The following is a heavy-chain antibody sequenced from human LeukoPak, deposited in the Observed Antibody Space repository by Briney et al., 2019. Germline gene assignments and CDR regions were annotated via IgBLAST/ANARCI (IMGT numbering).Heavy chain of an antibody. CDR3: ARTYCSGGSCYSSRNWFDP. V-gene: IGHV1-2*02. CDR2: INPNSGGT. J-gene: IGHJ5*02. CDR1: GYTFTVYY. Sequence: GASVKVSCKASGYTFTVYYMHWVRQAPGQGLEWMGWINPNSGGTNYAQKFQGRVTMTRDTSISTAYMELSRLRSDDTAVYYCARTYCSGGSCYSSRNWFDPWGQGTLVTVSS. D-gene: IGHD2-15*01.